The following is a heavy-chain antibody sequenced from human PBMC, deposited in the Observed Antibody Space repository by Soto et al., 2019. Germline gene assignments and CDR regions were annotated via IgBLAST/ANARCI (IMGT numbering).Heavy chain of an antibody. Sequence: QVQLVESGGGVVQPGRSLRLSCAASGFTFSSYAMHWVRQAPGKGLEWVAVISYDGSNKYYADSVKGRFTISRDNSKNTLYLQMNSLRAEDTAVYYCARDRITMIVVVITTFFLYYFDYWGQGTLVTVSS. CDR2: ISYDGSNK. D-gene: IGHD3-22*01. J-gene: IGHJ4*02. CDR3: ARDRITMIVVVITTFFLYYFDY. V-gene: IGHV3-30-3*01. CDR1: GFTFSSYA.